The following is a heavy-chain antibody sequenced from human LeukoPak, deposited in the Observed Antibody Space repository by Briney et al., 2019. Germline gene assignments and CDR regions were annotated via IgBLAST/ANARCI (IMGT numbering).Heavy chain of an antibody. CDR2: IRYDGSNK. CDR3: AKEGYYDFWSGYRHPFDY. V-gene: IGHV3-30*02. J-gene: IGHJ4*02. D-gene: IGHD3-3*01. Sequence: GGSLRLSCAASGFTFSSYGMHWVRQAPGKGLEWVAFIRYDGSNKYYADSVKGRFTISRDNSKNTLYLQMTSLRAEDTAVYYCAKEGYYDFWSGYRHPFDYWGQGTLVTVSS. CDR1: GFTFSSYG.